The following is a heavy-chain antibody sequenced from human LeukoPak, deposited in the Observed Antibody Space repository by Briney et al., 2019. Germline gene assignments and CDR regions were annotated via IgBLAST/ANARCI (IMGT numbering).Heavy chain of an antibody. CDR1: GFTFSNYW. D-gene: IGHD3-22*01. CDR3: ARDVVTGFEQFDY. J-gene: IGHJ4*02. Sequence: GRSLRLSCAASGFTFSNYWMSWVRQAPGKGLEWVANIKQDGSEKYYVDSVKGRFTISRDNAKNSLYLQMNSLRAEDTAVYYCARDVVTGFEQFDYWGQGTLVTVSS. V-gene: IGHV3-7*01. CDR2: IKQDGSEK.